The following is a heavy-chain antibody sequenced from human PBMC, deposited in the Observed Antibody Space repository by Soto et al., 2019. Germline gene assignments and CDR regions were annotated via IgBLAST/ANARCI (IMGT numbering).Heavy chain of an antibody. Sequence: PGGSLRLSCAASGFTFSSYAMSWVRQAPGKGLEWVSAISGSGGSTYYADSVKGRFTISRDNSKNTLYLQMNSLRAKDTAVYYCAKDEWLSYDAFDIWGQGTMVTVSS. CDR2: ISGSGGST. V-gene: IGHV3-23*01. J-gene: IGHJ3*02. CDR3: AKDEWLSYDAFDI. CDR1: GFTFSSYA. D-gene: IGHD3-3*01.